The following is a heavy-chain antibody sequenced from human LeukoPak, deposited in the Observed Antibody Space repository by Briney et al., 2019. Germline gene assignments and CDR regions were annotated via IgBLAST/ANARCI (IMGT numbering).Heavy chain of an antibody. CDR3: AKSPYSSPTYYFDY. D-gene: IGHD6-13*01. J-gene: IGHJ4*02. CDR2: ISGSGGST. Sequence: GGSLRLSRAASGFTFSSYAMSWVRQAPGKGLEWVSAISGSGGSTYYADSVKGRFTISRDNSKNTLYLQMNSLRAEDTAVYYCAKSPYSSPTYYFDYWGPGTLVTVSS. CDR1: GFTFSSYA. V-gene: IGHV3-23*01.